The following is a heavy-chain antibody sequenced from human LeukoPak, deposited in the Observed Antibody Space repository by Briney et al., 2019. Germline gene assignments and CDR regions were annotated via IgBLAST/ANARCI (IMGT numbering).Heavy chain of an antibody. J-gene: IGHJ4*02. Sequence: ETLSLSCTVSGGSISGYYWSWVRQPPGKGLEWVGRIKSKTDGGTTDYAAPVKGRFTISRDDSKNTLYLQMNSLKTEDTAVYYCTTSSGSYPLYYFDYWGQGTLVTVSS. CDR2: IKSKTDGGTT. D-gene: IGHD1-26*01. V-gene: IGHV3-15*01. CDR3: TTSSGSYPLYYFDY. CDR1: GGSISGYY.